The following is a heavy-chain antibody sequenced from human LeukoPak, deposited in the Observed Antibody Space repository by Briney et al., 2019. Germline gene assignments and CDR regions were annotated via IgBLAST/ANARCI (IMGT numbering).Heavy chain of an antibody. J-gene: IGHJ4*02. CDR2: IDHSGST. D-gene: IGHD3-10*01. Sequence: SETLSLTCAVYGGSFSGYYWSWIRQPPGKGLEWTGSIDHSGSTYYNPSLKSRITISVDTSKNQFSLKLSSVTAADTAVYYCARGVWFGESRGFDYWGQGTLVTVSS. V-gene: IGHV4-34*01. CDR3: ARGVWFGESRGFDY. CDR1: GGSFSGYY.